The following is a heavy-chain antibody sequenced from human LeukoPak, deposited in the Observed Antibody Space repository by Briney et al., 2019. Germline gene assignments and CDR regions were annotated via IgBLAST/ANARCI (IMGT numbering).Heavy chain of an antibody. J-gene: IGHJ4*02. CDR2: INHSGST. Sequence: PSETLSLTCAVYGGSFSGYYWSWIRQPPGKGLEWIGEINHSGSTNYNPSLKSRVTISVDTSKNQFSLKLSSVTAADTAVYYCARGGERFLEWLPLHQWGQGTLVTVSS. D-gene: IGHD3-3*01. CDR1: GGSFSGYY. V-gene: IGHV4-34*01. CDR3: ARGGERFLEWLPLHQ.